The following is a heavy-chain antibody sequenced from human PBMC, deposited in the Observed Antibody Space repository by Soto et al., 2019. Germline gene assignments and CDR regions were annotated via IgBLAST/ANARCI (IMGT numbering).Heavy chain of an antibody. V-gene: IGHV3-9*01. J-gene: IGHJ6*03. CDR2: ISWNSGNR. Sequence: EVQLVESGGGLVQPGRSLRLSCTAAGFTFDNYAMHWVRQAPGKGLEWVSGISWNSGNRGYADSVKGRLTSSRDNAKYSIYQQMNSLRAQETALYYCAKDGFEVVPVALTDYYYYQIDVCGKGTTVSVSS. D-gene: IGHD2-2*01. CDR3: AKDGFEVVPVALTDYYYYQIDV. CDR1: GFTFDNYA.